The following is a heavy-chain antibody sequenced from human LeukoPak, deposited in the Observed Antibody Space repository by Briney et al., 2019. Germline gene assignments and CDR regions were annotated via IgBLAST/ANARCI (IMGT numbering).Heavy chain of an antibody. CDR2: VFYRGSS. V-gene: IGHV4-39*07. D-gene: IGHD6-13*01. Sequence: SETLSLTCSVSGGSVSSAMHCWGWIRQPPGKGLEWIGSVFYRGSSYYNPSLKSRVSVSLDTSKNLFSLKLSSVTAADTAVYYCARAFRIAASGSWFDPWGQGTLVTVSS. CDR3: ARAFRIAASGSWFDP. J-gene: IGHJ5*02. CDR1: GGSVSSAMHC.